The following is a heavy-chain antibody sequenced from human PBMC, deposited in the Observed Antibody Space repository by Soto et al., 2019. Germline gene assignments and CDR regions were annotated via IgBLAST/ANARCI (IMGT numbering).Heavy chain of an antibody. Sequence: GGSLRLSCAASGFTFSSYRMSWVRQAPGKGLEWVANIKQDGSEKYYVDSVKGRFTISRDNAKNSLYLQMNSLRAEDTAVYYCARVDEQLAYYYYYGMDVWGQGTTVTVSS. V-gene: IGHV3-7*05. J-gene: IGHJ6*02. D-gene: IGHD6-13*01. CDR1: GFTFSSYR. CDR2: IKQDGSEK. CDR3: ARVDEQLAYYYYYGMDV.